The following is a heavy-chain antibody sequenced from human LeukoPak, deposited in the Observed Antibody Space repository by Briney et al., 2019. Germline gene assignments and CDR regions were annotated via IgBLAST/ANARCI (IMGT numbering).Heavy chain of an antibody. CDR2: IFLSGTT. CDR1: RASISSGAYD. Sequence: TSETLSLTCTVSRASISSGAYDWIWISQCPGQGLEWLGYIFLSGTTFFNPSLKSRLTIPAHMSKNQFSLTLTSVTAADTAVYYCARGGTISNDWGDYSWVDPWGQGTLVTVSS. V-gene: IGHV4-31*02. J-gene: IGHJ5*02. CDR3: ARGGTISNDWGDYSWVDP. D-gene: IGHD4-17*01.